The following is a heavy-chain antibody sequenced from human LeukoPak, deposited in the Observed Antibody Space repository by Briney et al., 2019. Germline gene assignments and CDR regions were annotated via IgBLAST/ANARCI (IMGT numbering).Heavy chain of an antibody. V-gene: IGHV3-53*01. CDR3: ARAVYYYDSSGSLNDY. CDR2: IYSGGST. CDR1: GFTVSSNY. Sequence: PGGSLRLSCAASGFTVSSNYMSWVRQAPGKGLEWVSVIYSGGSTYYADSVKGRFTISRDNAKNSLYLQMNSLRAEDTAVYYCARAVYYYDSSGSLNDYWGQGTLVTVSS. D-gene: IGHD3-22*01. J-gene: IGHJ4*02.